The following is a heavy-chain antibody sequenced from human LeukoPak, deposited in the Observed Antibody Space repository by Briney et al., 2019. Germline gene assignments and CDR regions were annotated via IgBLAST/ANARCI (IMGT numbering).Heavy chain of an antibody. CDR3: ARDPPYCSGGSCYQEEGY. V-gene: IGHV3-66*01. Sequence: GGSLRLSCAASGFTVSSNYMSWVRQAPGKGLEWVSVIYSGGSTYYADSVKGRFTISRDNSKNTLYLQMNSLRAEDTAVYYCARDPPYCSGGSCYQEEGYWGQGTLVTVSS. CDR2: IYSGGST. J-gene: IGHJ4*02. D-gene: IGHD2-15*01. CDR1: GFTVSSNY.